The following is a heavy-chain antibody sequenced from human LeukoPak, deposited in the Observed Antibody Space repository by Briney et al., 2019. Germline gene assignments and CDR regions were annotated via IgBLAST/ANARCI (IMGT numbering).Heavy chain of an antibody. J-gene: IGHJ4*02. V-gene: IGHV3-30*18. CDR2: ISYDGSNK. D-gene: IGHD6-19*01. Sequence: GGSLRLSCAASGFTFSSYGMHWVRQAPGKGLEWVAVISYDGSNKYYADSVKGRFTISRDNSKNTLYLQMNSLRAEDTAVYYCAKESQWLARPFDYWGQGTLVTVSS. CDR3: AKESQWLARPFDY. CDR1: GFTFSSYG.